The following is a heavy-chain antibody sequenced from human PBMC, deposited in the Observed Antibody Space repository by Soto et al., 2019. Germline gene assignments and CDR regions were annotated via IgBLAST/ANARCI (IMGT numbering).Heavy chain of an antibody. CDR1: GGSISSYY. J-gene: IGHJ6*02. CDR3: ARDENYYGMDV. CDR2: IYYSGST. Sequence: SETLSLTCTVSGGSISSYYWSWIRQPPGKGLEWIGYIYYSGSTNYNPSLKSRVTISVDTSKNQFSLKLSSVTAADTAVYYCARDENYYGMDVWGQGTTVTVSS. V-gene: IGHV4-59*01.